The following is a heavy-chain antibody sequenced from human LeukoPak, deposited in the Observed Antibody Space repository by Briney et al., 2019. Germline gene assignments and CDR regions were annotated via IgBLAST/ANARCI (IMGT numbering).Heavy chain of an antibody. V-gene: IGHV3-48*04. CDR2: ISSSSSTI. D-gene: IGHD4-23*01. CDR3: ARAYDYGGLDAFGI. CDR1: GFPFSGYS. J-gene: IGHJ3*02. Sequence: GGSLRLSCAASGFPFSGYSMHWVRQAPGKGLEWVSYISSSSSTIYYADSVKGRFTISRDNAKNLLYLQMNSLRAEDTAVYYCARAYDYGGLDAFGIWGQGTMVTVSS.